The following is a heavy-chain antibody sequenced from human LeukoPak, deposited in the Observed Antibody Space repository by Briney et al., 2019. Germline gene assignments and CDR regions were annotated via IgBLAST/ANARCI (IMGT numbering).Heavy chain of an antibody. CDR2: INPNSGT. J-gene: IGHJ4*02. CDR3: ARGEQHQRGRHFEY. Sequence: GASVKVSCKASGYTFSGYYIHWVRQGPGQGLEWMGWINPNSGTNYAQNFQGRVTMTRDTSISTAYMELSRVISDDTAVYYCARGEQHQRGRHFEYWGQGTLVTVSS. CDR1: GYTFSGYY. D-gene: IGHD6-13*01. V-gene: IGHV1-2*02.